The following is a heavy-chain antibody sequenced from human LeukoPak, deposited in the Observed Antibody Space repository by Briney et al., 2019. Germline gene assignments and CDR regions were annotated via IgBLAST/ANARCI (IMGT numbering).Heavy chain of an antibody. CDR2: IYTSGST. D-gene: IGHD4-17*01. J-gene: IGHJ4*02. Sequence: SETLSLTCAVYGGSFSGYYWSWIRQPAGKGLEWIGRIYTSGSTNYNPSLKSRVTMSVDTSKNQFSLKLSSVTAADTAVYYCARDCRSGSYGDYVCYRGQGTLVTVSS. CDR1: GGSFSGYY. V-gene: IGHV4-4*07. CDR3: ARDCRSGSYGDYVCY.